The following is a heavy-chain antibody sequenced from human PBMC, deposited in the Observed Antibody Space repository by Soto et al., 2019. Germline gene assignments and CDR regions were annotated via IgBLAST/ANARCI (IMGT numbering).Heavy chain of an antibody. Sequence: PGGSLRLSCAASGFTFSSYAMHWVRQAPGKGLEWVAVISYDGSNKYYADSVKGRFTISRDNSKNTLYLQMSSLRAEDTAVYYCAREIEAAGLWGQGTLVTVSS. CDR2: ISYDGSNK. CDR3: AREIEAAGL. CDR1: GFTFSSYA. V-gene: IGHV3-30-3*01. J-gene: IGHJ4*02.